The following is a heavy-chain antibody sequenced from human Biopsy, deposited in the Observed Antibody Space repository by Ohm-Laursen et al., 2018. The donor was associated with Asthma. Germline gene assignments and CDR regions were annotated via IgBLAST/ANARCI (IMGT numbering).Heavy chain of an antibody. CDR1: GFTFSGYT. CDR3: ANTLTVASTYGLDV. Sequence: SLRLSCAASGFTFSGYTMNWVRQAPGKGLEWVSSITSSSSYIFYADSVKGRFTISRDNSKNTLYLQMNSLRGEDTAVYYCANTLTVASTYGLDVWGQGTTVTVSS. V-gene: IGHV3-21*04. D-gene: IGHD4-23*01. J-gene: IGHJ6*02. CDR2: ITSSSSYI.